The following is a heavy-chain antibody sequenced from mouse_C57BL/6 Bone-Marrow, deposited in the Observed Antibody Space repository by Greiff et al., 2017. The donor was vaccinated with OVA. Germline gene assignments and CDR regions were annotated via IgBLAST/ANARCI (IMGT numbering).Heavy chain of an antibody. J-gene: IGHJ2*01. V-gene: IGHV5-6*01. CDR2: ISSGGSYT. CDR3: ARHGDYGSFFDY. D-gene: IGHD1-1*01. CDR1: GFTFSSYG. Sequence: EVQGVESGGDLVKPGGSLKLSCAASGFTFSSYGMSWVRQTPDKRLEWVATISSGGSYTYYPDSVKGRFTISRDNAKNTLYLQMSSLKSEDTAMYYGARHGDYGSFFDYGGQGTTLTVSS.